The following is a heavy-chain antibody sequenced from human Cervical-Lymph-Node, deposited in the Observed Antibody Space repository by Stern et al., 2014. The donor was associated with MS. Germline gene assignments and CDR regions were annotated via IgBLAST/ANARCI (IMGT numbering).Heavy chain of an antibody. D-gene: IGHD3-3*01. CDR1: GDTFSYYA. V-gene: IGHV1-69*11. CDR2: LIPILGSP. J-gene: IGHJ6*02. CDR3: ARGPDYWNGDRFFYHGMDV. Sequence: QVQLVQSGAEVKKPGSSVKVSCKGSGDTFSYYAISWVRQAPRQGLEWMGGLIPILGSPDYAQNFQARVTISADESTKTSYMELTSLRSDDTAVYYCARGPDYWNGDRFFYHGMDVWGQGTMVTVSS.